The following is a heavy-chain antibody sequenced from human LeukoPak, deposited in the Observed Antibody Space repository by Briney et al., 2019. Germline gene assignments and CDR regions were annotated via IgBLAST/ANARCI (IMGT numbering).Heavy chain of an antibody. CDR1: GGTFSSYA. D-gene: IGHD3-22*01. J-gene: IGHJ4*02. CDR2: IIPIFGTA. CDR3: ARENYYDSSGYFDY. V-gene: IGHV1-69*05. Sequence: SVKVSCKASGGTFSSYAISWVRQAPGQGLEWMGGIIPIFGTANYAQKFQGRVTITTDESTSTAYMELSSPRSEDTAVYYCARENYYDSSGYFDYWGQGTLVTVSS.